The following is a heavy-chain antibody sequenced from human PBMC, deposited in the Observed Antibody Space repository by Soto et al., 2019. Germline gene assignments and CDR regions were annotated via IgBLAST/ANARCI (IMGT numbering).Heavy chain of an antibody. V-gene: IGHV3-21*01. D-gene: IGHD3-9*01. CDR1: GFTFSSYS. CDR2: ISSSSSYI. CDR3: ARGVHDIPYYYGMDV. Sequence: GSLRLSCAASGFTFSSYSMNWVRQAPGKGLEWVSSISSSSSYIYYADSVKGRFTISRDNAKNSLYLQMNSLRAEDTAVYYCARGVHDIPYYYGMDVWGQGTTVTVSS. J-gene: IGHJ6*02.